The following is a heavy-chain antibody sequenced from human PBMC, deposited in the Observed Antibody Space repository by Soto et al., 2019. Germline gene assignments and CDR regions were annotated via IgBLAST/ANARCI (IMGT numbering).Heavy chain of an antibody. CDR2: INGANGNT. D-gene: IGHD1-1*01. CDR3: ARGKGMEENYYYHGMDV. Sequence: QVQVVQSGAEVKKPGASVKVSCKASGYSFSTYSMHWVRQAPGQGLEWMGWINGANGNTRYSQKFKARASISRDTPASTGYMELSSLRSEDTAVYYCARGKGMEENYYYHGMDVWGPGTTVIVSS. J-gene: IGHJ6*02. V-gene: IGHV1-3*01. CDR1: GYSFSTYS.